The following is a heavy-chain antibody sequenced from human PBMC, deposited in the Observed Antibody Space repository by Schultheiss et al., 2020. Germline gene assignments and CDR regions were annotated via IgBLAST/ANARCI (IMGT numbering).Heavy chain of an antibody. CDR2: IKSKTDGGTT. D-gene: IGHD6-19*01. V-gene: IGHV3-15*07. J-gene: IGHJ4*02. CDR1: GFTFSNAW. Sequence: GGSLRLSCAASGFTFSNAWMNWVRQAPGKGLEWVGRIKSKTDGGTTDYAAPVKGRFTISRDNAKNSLYLQMNSLRAEDTAVYYCAMPGYSSGWLVFDYWGQGTLVTVSS. CDR3: AMPGYSSGWLVFDY.